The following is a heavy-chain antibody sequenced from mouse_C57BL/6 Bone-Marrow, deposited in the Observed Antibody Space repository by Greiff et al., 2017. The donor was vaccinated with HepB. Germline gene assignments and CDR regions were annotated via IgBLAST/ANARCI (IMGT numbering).Heavy chain of an antibody. V-gene: IGHV1-82*01. CDR1: GYAFSSSW. CDR3: AREDDYDDY. CDR2: IYPGDGDT. J-gene: IGHJ2*01. D-gene: IGHD2-4*01. Sequence: VQLKESGPELVKPGASVKISCKASGYAFSSSWMNWVKQRPGKGLEWIGRIYPGDGDTNCNGKFKGKATLTADKSSSTSYMQLSSLTSEDSAVYFCAREDDYDDYWGQGTTLTVSS.